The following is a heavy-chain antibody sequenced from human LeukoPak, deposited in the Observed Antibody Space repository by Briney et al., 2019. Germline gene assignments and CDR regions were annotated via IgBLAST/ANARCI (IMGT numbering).Heavy chain of an antibody. CDR2: IYTSGST. CDR1: GVSTSSYY. J-gene: IGHJ3*02. D-gene: IGHD1/OR15-1a*01. V-gene: IGHV4-4*07. Sequence: PSETLSLTCTVSGVSTSSYYWSWIRQPARKGLEWIGRIYTSGSTNYNPSLKRLVTISLDTSKKQVSLKLSSVTAAETAVYYCARGGVQNKGAFDIWGQGTMVTVSS. CDR3: ARGGVQNKGAFDI.